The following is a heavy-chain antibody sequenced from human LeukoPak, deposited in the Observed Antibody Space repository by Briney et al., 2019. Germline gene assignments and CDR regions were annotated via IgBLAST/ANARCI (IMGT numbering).Heavy chain of an antibody. V-gene: IGHV4-39*01. CDR3: ARGAGTRFLNTVTPDFDY. Sequence: PSETLSLTCTVSGGSISSAAYYWGWIRQSPGKGLEWIGSIYYNGDSYYNPSLKSRVAIFVDTSRGQFSLDLYYVTAADTALYYCARGAGTRFLNTVTPDFDYWGQGILVTVSS. CDR2: IYYNGDS. CDR1: GGSISSAAYY. J-gene: IGHJ4*02. D-gene: IGHD4-17*01.